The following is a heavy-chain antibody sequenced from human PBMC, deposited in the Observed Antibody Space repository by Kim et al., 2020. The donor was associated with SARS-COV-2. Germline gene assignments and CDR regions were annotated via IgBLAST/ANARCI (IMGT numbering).Heavy chain of an antibody. Sequence: ASVKVSCKASGYTFTGYYMHWVRQAPGQGLEWMGRINPNSGGTNYAQKFQGRVTMTRGTSISTAYMELSRLRSDDTAVYYCARGRFLEWLSSGGAAYGTDVWGQGTTVTVSS. J-gene: IGHJ6*02. CDR1: GYTFTGYY. V-gene: IGHV1-2*06. D-gene: IGHD3-3*01. CDR3: ARGRFLEWLSSGGAAYGTDV. CDR2: INPNSGGT.